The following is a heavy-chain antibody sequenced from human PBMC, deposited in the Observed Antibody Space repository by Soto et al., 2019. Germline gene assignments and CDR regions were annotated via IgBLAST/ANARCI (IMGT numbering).Heavy chain of an antibody. CDR1: GGSISSYY. J-gene: IGHJ6*02. Sequence: SETLSLTCTVSGGSISSYYWSWIRQPAGKGLEWIGRIYTSGSTNYNPSLKSRVTMSVDTSKNQFSLKLSSVTAADTAVYYCARDYDYVWGSYRPPDYYYYGMDVWGQGTKVTVSS. CDR2: IYTSGST. V-gene: IGHV4-4*07. D-gene: IGHD3-16*02. CDR3: ARDYDYVWGSYRPPDYYYYGMDV.